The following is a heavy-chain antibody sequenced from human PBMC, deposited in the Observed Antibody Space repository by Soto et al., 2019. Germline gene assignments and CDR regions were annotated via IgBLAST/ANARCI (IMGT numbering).Heavy chain of an antibody. V-gene: IGHV4-59*08. Sequence: SETLSLTCTVSGGSISSYYWSWIRQPPGKGLEWIGYMYYSGSTNYNPSLKSRVTISVDTSKNQFSLKLNSVTAADTAVYYCARHLYDYGDCQLLFVFDYWGQGTLVTVSS. J-gene: IGHJ4*02. D-gene: IGHD4-17*01. CDR1: GGSISSYY. CDR3: ARHLYDYGDCQLLFVFDY. CDR2: MYYSGST.